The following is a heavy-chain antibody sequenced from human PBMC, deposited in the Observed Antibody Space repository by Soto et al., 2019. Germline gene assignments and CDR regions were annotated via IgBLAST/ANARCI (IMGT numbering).Heavy chain of an antibody. V-gene: IGHV4-4*02. CDR3: ARERLAGDGAFDI. CDR1: SGSISSHNW. D-gene: IGHD2-21*02. CDR2: IYHSGLI. Sequence: QVQLQESGPGLVKPSRTLSLTCAVSSGSISSHNWWNWVLHPPGKELEWIGDIYHSGLITYNPSLKCRVTISVDKAKNQFSRNMTSVTAADTAAYYCARERLAGDGAFDIWGRGTMVTVSS. J-gene: IGHJ3*02.